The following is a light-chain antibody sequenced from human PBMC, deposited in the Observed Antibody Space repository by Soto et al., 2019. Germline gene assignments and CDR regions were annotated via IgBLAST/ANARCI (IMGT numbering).Light chain of an antibody. Sequence: EIELTQSPATLSLSPGETATLSCRASQNVDKFLAWYQQRPGQPPRLLIFDSSNRATGVPVRFSGSGSGTVFTLTIGSLEPEDSAVYYCQQWKNWPPITFGQGTRLEI. V-gene: IGKV3-11*01. CDR3: QQWKNWPPIT. J-gene: IGKJ5*01. CDR2: DSS. CDR1: QNVDKF.